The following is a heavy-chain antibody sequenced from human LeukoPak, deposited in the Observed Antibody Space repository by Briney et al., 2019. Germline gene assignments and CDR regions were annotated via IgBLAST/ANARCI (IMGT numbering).Heavy chain of an antibody. Sequence: GGSLRPSCAASGFTFSDYAMSWVRQAPGKGLEWVSGISGSGGSTYYADSVKGRFTISRDNSKDTLYLQMNSLRAEDTAVYYCAKLPLAYDTSGYEHWGHGTLVTVSS. CDR1: GFTFSDYA. CDR3: AKLPLAYDTSGYEH. CDR2: ISGSGGST. J-gene: IGHJ4*01. D-gene: IGHD3-22*01. V-gene: IGHV3-23*01.